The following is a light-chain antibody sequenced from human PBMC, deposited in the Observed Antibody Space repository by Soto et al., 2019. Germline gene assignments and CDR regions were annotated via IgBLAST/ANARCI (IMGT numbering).Light chain of an antibody. CDR2: GVS. Sequence: TQSPSTLYESQRERAALSCRASQSVSSNLAWYQQKPGQAPRLLIYGVSSRATGTPDRFSGSGSGTDFTLTITRLEPEDFAVYYCQLYAIAPTWTFGQGTKVDIK. CDR3: QLYAIAPTWT. CDR1: QSVSSN. J-gene: IGKJ1*01. V-gene: IGKV3-20*01.